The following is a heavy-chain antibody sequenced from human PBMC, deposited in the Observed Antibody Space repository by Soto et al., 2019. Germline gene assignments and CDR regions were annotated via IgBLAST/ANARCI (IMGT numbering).Heavy chain of an antibody. V-gene: IGHV3-23*01. CDR2: ISGSGGST. CDR1: GFTFSSYS. D-gene: IGHD3-10*01. Sequence: PGGSLRLSCAASGFTFSSYSMSWVRQAPGKGLEWVSAISGSGGSTYYADSVKGRFTISRDNSKNTLYLQMNSLRAEDTAVYYCAKDEVGVEWRFDYWGQGTLVTVSS. J-gene: IGHJ4*02. CDR3: AKDEVGVEWRFDY.